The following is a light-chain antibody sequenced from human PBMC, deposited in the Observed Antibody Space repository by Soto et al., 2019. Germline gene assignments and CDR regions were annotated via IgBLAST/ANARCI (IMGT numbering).Light chain of an antibody. V-gene: IGKV3-20*01. J-gene: IGKJ1*01. CDR1: QNVSSNY. CDR2: GAS. CDR3: QQYDTSPRT. Sequence: EVMLTQSPGTLSLSPGEGATLSCRARQNVSSNYLAWYQQKSGQAPRRLIYGASNRATGIPDRFSGSGSWTDFTLTIRILEPEDFAVYYCQQYDTSPRTFGQGTKVEFK.